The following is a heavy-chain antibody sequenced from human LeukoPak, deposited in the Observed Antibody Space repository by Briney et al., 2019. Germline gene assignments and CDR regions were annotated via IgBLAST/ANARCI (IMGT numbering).Heavy chain of an antibody. J-gene: IGHJ4*02. Sequence: PSETLSLTCAVYGGSFSGYYWSWIRQPPGKGLEWIGEINHSGSTNYNPSLKSRVTISVDTSKNQFSLKLSSVTAADTAVYYCARGGILDRRFDYWGQGTLVTVSS. CDR3: ARGGILDRRFDY. CDR1: GGSFSGYY. CDR2: INHSGST. D-gene: IGHD1-26*01. V-gene: IGHV4-34*01.